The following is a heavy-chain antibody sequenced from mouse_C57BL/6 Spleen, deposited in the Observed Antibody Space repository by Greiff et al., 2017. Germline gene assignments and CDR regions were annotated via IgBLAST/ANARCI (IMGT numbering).Heavy chain of an antibody. CDR1: GYTFTDYY. V-gene: IGHV1-19*01. D-gene: IGHD2-3*01. Sequence: EVQLQQSGPVLVKPGASVKMSCKASGYTFTDYYMNWVKQSHGKSLEWIGVINPYNGGTSYNQKFKGKATLTVDTSSSTAYMELNSLTSEDSAVYYCARQSMGDGYYLYYAMDYWGQGTSVTVSS. CDR3: ARQSMGDGYYLYYAMDY. J-gene: IGHJ4*01. CDR2: INPYNGGT.